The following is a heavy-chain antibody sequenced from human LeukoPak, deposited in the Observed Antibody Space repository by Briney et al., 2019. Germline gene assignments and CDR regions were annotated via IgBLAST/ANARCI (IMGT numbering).Heavy chain of an antibody. D-gene: IGHD6-13*01. J-gene: IGHJ4*02. V-gene: IGHV3-30*18. CDR2: ISYDGSDI. CDR3: AKDKEFSSSWYGDFDY. Sequence: GGSLRLSCAASRFIFSSYGMHWVRQAPGKGLEWVAGISYDGSDIYYADSVKGRFTISRDNSKNTLYLQMNSLRAEDTAVYYCAKDKEFSSSWYGDFDYWGQGTLVTVSS. CDR1: RFIFSSYG.